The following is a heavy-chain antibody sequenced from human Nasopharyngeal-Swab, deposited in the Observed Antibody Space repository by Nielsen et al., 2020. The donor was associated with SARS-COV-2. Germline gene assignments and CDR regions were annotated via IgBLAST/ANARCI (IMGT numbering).Heavy chain of an antibody. J-gene: IGHJ4*02. CDR1: GAFISGHH. D-gene: IGHD3-22*01. Sequence: SEILSLTCTVSGAFISGHHWSWIRQPPGKGLEWIGYVSYSGITNYNPSLNSRVTISADSSKNQFSLELGSVTAADTAVYYCAREEYYYDSSGNYYRAFDNWGQGTLVSVSS. V-gene: IGHV4-59*11. CDR3: AREEYYYDSSGNYYRAFDN. CDR2: VSYSGIT.